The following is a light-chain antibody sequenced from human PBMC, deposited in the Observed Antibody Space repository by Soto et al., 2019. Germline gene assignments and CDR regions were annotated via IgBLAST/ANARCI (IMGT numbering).Light chain of an antibody. J-gene: IGKJ5*01. CDR1: QSISTN. Sequence: IVMTQSPATLSVSPGESATLSCRASQSISTNLAWYQQKPGQTPRFLFYDASTRSGDIPARFSGSGSGTEFTLTISSLQSEDFAVCYCQQYSNWPLTFGPGTRLEIK. V-gene: IGKV3-15*01. CDR3: QQYSNWPLT. CDR2: DAS.